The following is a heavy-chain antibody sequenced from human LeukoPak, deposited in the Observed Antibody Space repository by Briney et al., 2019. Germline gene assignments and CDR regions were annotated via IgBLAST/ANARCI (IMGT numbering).Heavy chain of an antibody. V-gene: IGHV4-39*01. Sequence: TSETLSLTCSVSGGSISSSSYYWGWIRQPPGKGLEWIGSIYYSGSTYYNPSLKGRLTISADTSKNQFSLKLSSMTAADTAMYYCARHEGGAYSFGYYYFDYWGQGTLVTVSS. D-gene: IGHD5-18*01. CDR3: ARHEGGAYSFGYYYFDY. CDR1: GGSISSSSYY. J-gene: IGHJ4*02. CDR2: IYYSGST.